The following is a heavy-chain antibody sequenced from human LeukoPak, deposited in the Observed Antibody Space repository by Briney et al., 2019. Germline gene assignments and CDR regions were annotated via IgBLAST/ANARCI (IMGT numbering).Heavy chain of an antibody. D-gene: IGHD3-9*01. CDR2: VNSDGSST. J-gene: IGHJ4*02. Sequence: GGSLRLSCAASGFTFSSYWMHWVRQAPGKGRVWVSRVNSDGSSTSYADSVKGRFTISRDNAKNTLYLQLNSLRAEDTAVYYCARDSGGLTGYYSYFDYWGQGTLVTVSS. CDR1: GFTFSSYW. V-gene: IGHV3-74*01. CDR3: ARDSGGLTGYYSYFDY.